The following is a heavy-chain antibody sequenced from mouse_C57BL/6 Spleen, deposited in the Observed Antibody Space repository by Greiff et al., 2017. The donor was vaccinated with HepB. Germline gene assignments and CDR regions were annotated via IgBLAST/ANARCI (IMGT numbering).Heavy chain of an antibody. V-gene: IGHV5-9*01. D-gene: IGHD1-1*01. CDR1: GFTFSSYT. CDR3: ARQGITTVAYFDY. Sequence: EVKLMESGGGLVKPGGSLKLSCAASGFTFSSYTMSWVRQTPEKRLEWAATISGGGGNTYYPDSVKGRFTISRDNAKNTLYLQMSSLRSEDTALYYCARQGITTVAYFDYWGQGTTLTVSS. J-gene: IGHJ2*01. CDR2: ISGGGGNT.